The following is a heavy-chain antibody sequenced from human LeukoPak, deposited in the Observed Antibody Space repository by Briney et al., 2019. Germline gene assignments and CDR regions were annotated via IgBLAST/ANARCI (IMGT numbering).Heavy chain of an antibody. J-gene: IGHJ4*02. CDR2: IIPFLDIA. V-gene: IGHV1-69*04. D-gene: IGHD3-10*01. CDR1: GGTFSRNA. CDR3: ARDTLPQFTYFDF. Sequence: SVKVSCKASGGTFSRNAISWVRQAPGQGLEWMGRIIPFLDIANYAQKFQGRVTITADKSTTTAYMELSSLRSEDTAMYYCARDTLPQFTYFDFWGQGTLVTVSS.